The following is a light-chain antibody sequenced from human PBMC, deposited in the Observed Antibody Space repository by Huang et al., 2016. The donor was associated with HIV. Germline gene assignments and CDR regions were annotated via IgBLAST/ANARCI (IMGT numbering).Light chain of an antibody. Sequence: EIVLTQSPGTLSLSPGERATLSCRASQSVSSRYVAWYQQKPGQAPRLLIYGASSRATGIPDKCSGSGSGTDFTLTISRLEREDFAVYYCQQYGSSVTLGGGTKVEIK. V-gene: IGKV3-20*01. CDR1: QSVSSRY. CDR2: GAS. J-gene: IGKJ4*01. CDR3: QQYGSSVT.